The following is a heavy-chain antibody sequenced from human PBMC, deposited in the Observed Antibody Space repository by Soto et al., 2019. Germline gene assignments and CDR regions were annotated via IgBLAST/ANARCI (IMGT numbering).Heavy chain of an antibody. D-gene: IGHD3-16*01. Sequence: EEQLVESGGGLVQPGRSLRLSCAASGFTFDDFAMHWVRQAPGKGLEWVSGINWNSGRIGYADSVKGRVTISRDNAKPSFYKQRNGRRAGHTAFYYCAKDRGRGSYAANFQSHGMAVGGQGTTVPFP. V-gene: IGHV3-9*01. J-gene: IGHJ6*02. CDR1: GFTFDDFA. CDR2: INWNSGRI. CDR3: AKDRGRGSYAANFQSHGMAV.